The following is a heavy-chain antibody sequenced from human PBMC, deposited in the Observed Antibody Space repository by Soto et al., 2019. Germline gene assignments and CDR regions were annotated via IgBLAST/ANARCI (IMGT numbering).Heavy chain of an antibody. CDR1: GFTFSSYG. Sequence: GGSLRLSCAASGFTFSSYGMHWVRQAPGKGLEWVAVISYDGSNKYYADSVKGRFTISRDNSKNTLYLQMNSLSAEDTAVYYCAKDVVVGATPGLGDYYYYYGMDVWGQGTTVTVSS. CDR3: AKDVVVGATPGLGDYYYYYGMDV. J-gene: IGHJ6*02. CDR2: ISYDGSNK. D-gene: IGHD1-26*01. V-gene: IGHV3-30*18.